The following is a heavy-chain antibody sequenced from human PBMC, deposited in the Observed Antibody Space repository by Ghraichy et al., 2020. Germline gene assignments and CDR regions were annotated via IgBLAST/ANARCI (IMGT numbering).Heavy chain of an antibody. D-gene: IGHD6-19*01. Sequence: GGSLRLSCAASGFTFSSYGMHWVRQAPGKGLEWVAVIWYDGSNKYYADSVKGRFTISRDNSKNTLYLQMNSLRAEDTAVYYCARVSIAVAGYYYFDYWGQGTLVTVSS. J-gene: IGHJ4*02. CDR3: ARVSIAVAGYYYFDY. CDR2: IWYDGSNK. CDR1: GFTFSSYG. V-gene: IGHV3-33*01.